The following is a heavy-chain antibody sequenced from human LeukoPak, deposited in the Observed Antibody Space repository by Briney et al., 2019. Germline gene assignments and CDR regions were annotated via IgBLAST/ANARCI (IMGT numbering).Heavy chain of an antibody. J-gene: IGHJ3*02. CDR3: VRERTMVGGAGI. CDR1: GGSISSDTCY. Sequence: PSQTLSLTCTVSGGSISSDTCYWSWIRQPAGKGLEWIGRMYNSGSTNYNPSLKSRVSISVDTSNNQFSLRLSSVTASDAAVYYCVRERTMVGGAGIWGQGTKVTVSS. V-gene: IGHV4-61*02. D-gene: IGHD2-21*01. CDR2: MYNSGST.